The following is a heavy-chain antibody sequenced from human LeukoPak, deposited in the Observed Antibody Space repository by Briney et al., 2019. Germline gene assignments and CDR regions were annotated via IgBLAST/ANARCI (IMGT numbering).Heavy chain of an antibody. CDR1: GYTFTSYG. CDR3: AMSGVRYCSSTSCPNWFDP. CDR2: ISAYNGNT. Sequence: ASVKVSCKASGYTFTSYGISWVRQAPGQGLEWMGWISAYNGNTNYAQKLQGRVTMTTDTSTSTAYMELRSLRSDDTAAYYCAMSGVRYCSSTSCPNWFDPWGQGTLVTVSS. D-gene: IGHD2-2*01. J-gene: IGHJ5*02. V-gene: IGHV1-18*01.